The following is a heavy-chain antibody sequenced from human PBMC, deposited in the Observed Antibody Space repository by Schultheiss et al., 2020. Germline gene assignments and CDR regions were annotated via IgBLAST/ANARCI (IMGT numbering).Heavy chain of an antibody. J-gene: IGHJ5*02. V-gene: IGHV4-39*07. CDR2: IYYSGST. Sequence: SETLSLTCTVSGGSISSSSYYWGWIRQPPGKGLEWIGSIYYSGSTYYNPSLKSRVTISVDTSKNQFSLKLSSVTAADTAVYYCARVGDIVVVPATSWFDPWGQGTLVTVSS. CDR3: ARVGDIVVVPATSWFDP. D-gene: IGHD2-2*01. CDR1: GGSISSSSYY.